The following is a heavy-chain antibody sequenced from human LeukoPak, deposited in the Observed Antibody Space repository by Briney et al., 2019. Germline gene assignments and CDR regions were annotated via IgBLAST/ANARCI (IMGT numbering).Heavy chain of an antibody. CDR3: ARDAMITFGGVIVYYYYYGMDV. CDR1: GFTFSSYW. J-gene: IGHJ6*02. CDR2: IKQDGSEK. V-gene: IGHV3-7*01. Sequence: GGSLRLSCAASGFTFSSYWMSWVRQAPGKGLEWVANIKQDGSEKYYVDSVKGRFTISRDNAKNSLYLQMNSLRAEDTAVYYCARDAMITFGGVIVYYYYYGMDVWGQGTTVTVSS. D-gene: IGHD3-16*02.